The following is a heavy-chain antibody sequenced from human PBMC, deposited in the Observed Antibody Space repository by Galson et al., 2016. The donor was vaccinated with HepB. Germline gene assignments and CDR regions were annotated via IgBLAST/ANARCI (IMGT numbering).Heavy chain of an antibody. Sequence: SLRLSCAVSGFAVRSNFMAWVRQAPGKGLEWVSLIYSGGSTYYADSVRGRFTISRDNSKNTLYLQMNSLRAEDTAIYYCAKEMAEVGKPFFDYWGPGTQIIVSS. D-gene: IGHD5-24*01. CDR2: IYSGGST. CDR3: AKEMAEVGKPFFDY. J-gene: IGHJ4*02. CDR1: GFAVRSNF. V-gene: IGHV3-53*01.